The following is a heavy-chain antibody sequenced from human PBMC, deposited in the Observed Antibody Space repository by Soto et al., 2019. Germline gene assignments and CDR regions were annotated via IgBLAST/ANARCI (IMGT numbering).Heavy chain of an antibody. J-gene: IGHJ6*02. CDR1: GYTFSSYG. V-gene: IGHV1-18*04. CDR3: ARDRDIVLVPAAISNYYYGMDV. D-gene: IGHD2-2*02. CDR2: ISAYNGHT. Sequence: QVQLVQSGAEVKKPGASVKVSCKASGYTFSSYGINWVRQAPGQGLEWMGWISAYNGHTKSAQKLQGRVTMTTDTSTSTAYMEVRSLRSDDTAVYFCARDRDIVLVPAAISNYYYGMDVWGQGTTVAVSS.